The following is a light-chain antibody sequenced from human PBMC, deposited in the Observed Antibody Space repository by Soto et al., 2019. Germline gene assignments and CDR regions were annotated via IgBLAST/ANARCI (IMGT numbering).Light chain of an antibody. CDR3: QQYNNWPYT. CDR1: QSVSTN. Sequence: EIVMTQSPDTLSVSPGERATLSCRASQSVSTNLAWYQQKPGQAPRLLIYGASTRATGIPARFSGSGSGTDFTLTISGLQSEDFAVYHCQQYNNWPYTFGQGTKLEIK. CDR2: GAS. V-gene: IGKV3-15*01. J-gene: IGKJ2*01.